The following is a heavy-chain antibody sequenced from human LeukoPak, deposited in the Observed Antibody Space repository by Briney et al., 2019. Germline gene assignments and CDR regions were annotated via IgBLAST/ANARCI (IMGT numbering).Heavy chain of an antibody. Sequence: PGGSLRLSCAASGFTFSSYDMTWVRQAPGRGLEWVSSIRPSGDNTYYGDSVKGRFTISRDNAKNSLFLQMNSLRAEDTAVYYCVRASYYYDTSGSPRGWFDPWGQGTLVTVSS. J-gene: IGHJ5*02. CDR3: VRASYYYDTSGSPRGWFDP. CDR2: IRPSGDNT. V-gene: IGHV3-21*04. D-gene: IGHD3-22*01. CDR1: GFTFSSYD.